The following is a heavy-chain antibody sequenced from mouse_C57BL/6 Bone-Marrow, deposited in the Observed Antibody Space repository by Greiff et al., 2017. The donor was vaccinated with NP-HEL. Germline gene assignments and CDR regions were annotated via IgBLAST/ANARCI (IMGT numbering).Heavy chain of an antibody. CDR3: TRYYYGSSYVAPPPWFAY. V-gene: IGHV14-4*01. D-gene: IGHD1-1*01. Sequence: EVKLQESGAELVRPGASVKLSCTASGFNIKDDYMHWVKQRPEQGLEWIGWIDPENGDTEYASKFQGKATITADTSSNTAYLQLSSLTSEDTAVYYCTRYYYGSSYVAPPPWFAYWGQGTLVTVSA. J-gene: IGHJ3*01. CDR1: GFNIKDDY. CDR2: IDPENGDT.